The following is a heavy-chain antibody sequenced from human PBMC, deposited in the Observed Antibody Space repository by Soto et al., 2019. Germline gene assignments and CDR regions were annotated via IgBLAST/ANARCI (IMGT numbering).Heavy chain of an antibody. CDR1: GYTFTNYG. V-gene: IGHV1-18*01. CDR3: SRDDYDFWSGYHVRPPIAY. D-gene: IGHD3-3*01. Sequence: GASVKVSCKASGYTFTNYGITWVRQAPGQGLEWMGWISAYNGNTNYAQKLQGRLTMTTDTSTSTAYMELRSLRSDDTAVYYCSRDDYDFWSGYHVRPPIAYWGQGTLVTVSS. CDR2: ISAYNGNT. J-gene: IGHJ4*02.